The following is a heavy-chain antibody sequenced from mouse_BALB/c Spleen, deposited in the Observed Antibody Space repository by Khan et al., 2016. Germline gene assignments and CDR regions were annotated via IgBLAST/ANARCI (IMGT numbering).Heavy chain of an antibody. J-gene: IGHJ2*01. CDR3: ARPYGNYRGYFDY. CDR1: GYIFSSYW. CDR2: ILPGSGST. D-gene: IGHD2-1*01. Sequence: QVRLQQSGAVLMKPGASVKISCKATGYIFSSYWIEWVKQRPGQGLEWIGEILPGSGSTRYNEEFKGKATFTADTSSNPAYLQLSSLTSEASAVYYCARPYGNYRGYFDYWGQGTTLTVSS. V-gene: IGHV1-9*01.